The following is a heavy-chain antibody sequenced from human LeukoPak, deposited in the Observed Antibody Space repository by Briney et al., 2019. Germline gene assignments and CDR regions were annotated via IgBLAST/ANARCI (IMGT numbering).Heavy chain of an antibody. CDR2: INHSEST. CDR1: GGSFSGYY. V-gene: IGHV4-34*01. Sequence: SETLSLTCAVYGGSFSGYYWSWIRQPPGKGLEWIGEINHSESTNYNPSLKSRVTISVDTSKNQFSLKLSSVTDADTAVYYCARKIPCSGGSCYPINIWGQGTMVTVSS. J-gene: IGHJ3*02. D-gene: IGHD2-15*01. CDR3: ARKIPCSGGSCYPINI.